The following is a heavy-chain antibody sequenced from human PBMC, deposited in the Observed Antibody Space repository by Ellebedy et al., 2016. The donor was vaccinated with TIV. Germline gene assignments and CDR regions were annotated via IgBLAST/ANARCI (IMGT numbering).Heavy chain of an antibody. CDR3: ARVPAVEGYSGVLDY. CDR2: IYYSGST. V-gene: IGHV4-59*01. D-gene: IGHD5-12*01. J-gene: IGHJ4*02. CDR1: GGSISSYY. Sequence: MPSETLSLTCTVSGGSISSYYWSWIRQPPGKGLEWIGYIYYSGSTNYNPSLKSRVTISVDTSKNQFSLKLSSVTAADTAVYYCARVPAVEGYSGVLDYWGQGTLVTVSS.